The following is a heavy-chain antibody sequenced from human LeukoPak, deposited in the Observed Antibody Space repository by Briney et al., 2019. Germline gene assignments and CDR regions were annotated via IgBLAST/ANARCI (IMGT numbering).Heavy chain of an antibody. V-gene: IGHV3-23*01. Sequence: GGSLRLSCATSGFIFSHHGMNWVRQAPGKGLEWVSGIRADAVTTYYADSVKGRFTISRDNSKNTLYLQMNSLRAEDTAVYYCAKGAKRLGYCSGGTCYSNYDYYYMDVWGKGTTVT. J-gene: IGHJ6*03. CDR3: AKGAKRLGYCSGGTCYSNYDYYYMDV. D-gene: IGHD2-15*01. CDR1: GFIFSHHG. CDR2: IRADAVTT.